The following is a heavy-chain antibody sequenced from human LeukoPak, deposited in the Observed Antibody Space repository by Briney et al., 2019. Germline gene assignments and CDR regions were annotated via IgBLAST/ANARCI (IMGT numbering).Heavy chain of an antibody. V-gene: IGHV3-49*04. D-gene: IGHD1-26*01. J-gene: IGHJ4*02. Sequence: GGSLRLSCTASGITFGDHAMTWVRQAPGKGLEWVGLIRSKVYGGTTEYAASVKGRFTISRDDSKNIAYLQMNSLKTDDTAVYFCIAEGASDYWGQGSLVTVSS. CDR3: IAEGASDY. CDR1: GITFGDHA. CDR2: IRSKVYGGTT.